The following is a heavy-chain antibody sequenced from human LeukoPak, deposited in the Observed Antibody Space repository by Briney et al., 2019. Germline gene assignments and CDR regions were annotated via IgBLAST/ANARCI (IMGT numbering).Heavy chain of an antibody. Sequence: NPSETLSLTCAVYGGSFSGYYWSWIRQPPGKGLEWIGEINHSGSTNYNPSLKSRVTISVDTSKNQFSLKLSSVTAADTAVYYCARGNDSSGYYYVYFDYWGQGTLVTVSS. CDR1: GGSFSGYY. D-gene: IGHD3-22*01. V-gene: IGHV4-34*01. CDR3: ARGNDSSGYYYVYFDY. CDR2: INHSGST. J-gene: IGHJ4*02.